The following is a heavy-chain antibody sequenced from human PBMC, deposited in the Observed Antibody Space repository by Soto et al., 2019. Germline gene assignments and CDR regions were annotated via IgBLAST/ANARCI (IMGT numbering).Heavy chain of an antibody. CDR2: IVVGSGNT. D-gene: IGHD3-10*01. Sequence: SVKVSCKASGFTFTSSAVQWVRQARGQRLERIGWIVVGSGNTNYAQKFQERVTITRDMSTSTAYMELSSLRSEDTAVYYCAAVSSVLLWLGELLPPLGMDVWGQGTTVTVSS. CDR1: GFTFTSSA. J-gene: IGHJ6*02. CDR3: AAVSSVLLWLGELLPPLGMDV. V-gene: IGHV1-58*01.